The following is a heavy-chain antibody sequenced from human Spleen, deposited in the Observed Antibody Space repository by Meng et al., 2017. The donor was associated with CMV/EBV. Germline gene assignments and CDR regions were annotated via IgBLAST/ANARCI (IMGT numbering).Heavy chain of an antibody. J-gene: IGHJ4*02. CDR3: AKGPAGYCSRTSCYMDYLDY. D-gene: IGHD2-2*02. CDR2: IWYDGSIK. V-gene: IGHV3-33*06. CDR1: GFTFSSYG. Sequence: GGSLRLSCVASGFTFSSYGFHWARQAPGKGLEWVALIWYDGSIKYYADSVKGRLTISRDNSKNTLYLQMDSLRPEDSAVYFCAKGPAGYCSRTSCYMDYLDYWGQGTLVTVSS.